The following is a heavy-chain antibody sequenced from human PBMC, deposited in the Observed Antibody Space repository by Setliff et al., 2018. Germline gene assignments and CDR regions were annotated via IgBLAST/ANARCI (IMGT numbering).Heavy chain of an antibody. Sequence: PGGSLRLSCAASGFTFDDYAMHWVRQAPGKGLEWASGISRDSGSIGYADSVKGRFTISRDNAKNSLYLQMNRLRAEDTALYYCAKVRWGVDLVPDAFDIWGQGTMVTVSS. CDR3: AKVRWGVDLVPDAFDI. V-gene: IGHV3-9*01. CDR2: ISRDSGSI. CDR1: GFTFDDYA. J-gene: IGHJ3*02. D-gene: IGHD3-16*01.